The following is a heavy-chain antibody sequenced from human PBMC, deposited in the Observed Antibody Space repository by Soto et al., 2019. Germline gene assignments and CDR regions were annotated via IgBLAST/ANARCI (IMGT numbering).Heavy chain of an antibody. CDR2: IYYSGST. Sequence: QVQLQESGPGLVKPSQTLSLTCTVSGGSISSGGYYWSWIRQHPGKGLEWIGYIYYSGSTYYNPSLKSRVTISVDTSKNQFSLKLSSVTAADTAVYYCARAGYCSSTSCYDAIDYWGQGTLVTVSS. D-gene: IGHD2-2*01. V-gene: IGHV4-31*03. J-gene: IGHJ4*02. CDR3: ARAGYCSSTSCYDAIDY. CDR1: GGSISSGGYY.